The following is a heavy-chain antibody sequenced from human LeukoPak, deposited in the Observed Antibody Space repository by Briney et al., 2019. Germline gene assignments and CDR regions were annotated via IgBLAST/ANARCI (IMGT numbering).Heavy chain of an antibody. J-gene: IGHJ1*01. V-gene: IGHV1-69*13. Sequence: ASVKVSCKASGYTFTSYYMHWVRQAPGQGLEWMGGIIPIFGTANYAQKFQGRVTITADESTSTAYMELSSLRSEDTAVYYCARGEDTVTNFQHWGQGTLVTVSS. CDR3: ARGEDTVTNFQH. CDR1: GYTFTSYY. D-gene: IGHD4-17*01. CDR2: IIPIFGTA.